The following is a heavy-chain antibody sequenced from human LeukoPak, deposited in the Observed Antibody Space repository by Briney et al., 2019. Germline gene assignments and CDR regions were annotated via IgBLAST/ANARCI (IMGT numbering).Heavy chain of an antibody. V-gene: IGHV4-59*08. CDR1: GGSISTYY. Sequence: SETLSLTCTVSGGSISTYYWNWIRQPPGKGLEWIGHIYYSGSTNYNPSLKSRVTISVDTSKNQFSLKLSSVTAADTAVYYCARNSGSYAAFDYWGQGTLVTVSS. J-gene: IGHJ4*02. D-gene: IGHD1-26*01. CDR2: IYYSGST. CDR3: ARNSGSYAAFDY.